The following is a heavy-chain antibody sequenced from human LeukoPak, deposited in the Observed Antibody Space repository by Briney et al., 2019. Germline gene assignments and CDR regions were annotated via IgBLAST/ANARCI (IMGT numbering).Heavy chain of an antibody. J-gene: IGHJ5*02. CDR2: INPDSGGT. D-gene: IGHD3-22*01. Sequence: ASVKVSCKASGYTFTGYYMHWVRQAPGQGLEWMGWINPDSGGTNYAQKFQGRVTMTRDTSISTAYMELSRLRSDDTAVYYCARGTMIVVVITNNWFDPWSQGTLVTVSS. V-gene: IGHV1-2*02. CDR1: GYTFTGYY. CDR3: ARGTMIVVVITNNWFDP.